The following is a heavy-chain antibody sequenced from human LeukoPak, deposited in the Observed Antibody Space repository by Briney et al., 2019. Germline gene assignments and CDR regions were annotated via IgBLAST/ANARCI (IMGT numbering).Heavy chain of an antibody. J-gene: IGHJ3*02. V-gene: IGHV3-9*01. CDR2: ISWNSGSI. D-gene: IGHD5-24*01. CDR1: GFTFDDYA. CDR3: AREGPSMAMSI. Sequence: GGSLRLSCAASGFTFDDYAMHWVRQAPGKGLEWVSGISWNSGSIGYADSVKGRFTISRDNSKNTLYLQMNSLRAEDTAVYYCAREGPSMAMSIWGQGTMVTVSS.